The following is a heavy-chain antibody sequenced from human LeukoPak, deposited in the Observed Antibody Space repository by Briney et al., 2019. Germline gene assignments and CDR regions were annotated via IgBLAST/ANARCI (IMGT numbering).Heavy chain of an antibody. CDR3: AKWGPHCVGDYCPALDS. CDR1: RFTFSNYW. CDR2: INQDGSKK. J-gene: IGHJ4*02. Sequence: GGSLRLSCVASRFTFSNYWRSGVRQAPGKGLEGVANINQDGSKKPYADSMKGRVTIARDNAQDSLYLQPNSLRADDTAVYYCAKWGPHCVGDYCPALDSWGQGTLVTVSS. D-gene: IGHD2-21*02. V-gene: IGHV3-7*01.